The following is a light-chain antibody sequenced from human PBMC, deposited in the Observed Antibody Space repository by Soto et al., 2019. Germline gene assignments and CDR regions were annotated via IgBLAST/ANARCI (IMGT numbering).Light chain of an antibody. J-gene: IGLJ2*01. CDR1: RSNIGSQV. V-gene: IGLV1-44*01. CDR2: NNS. CDR3: ATWDDSLDGPV. Sequence: QSVLTQPPSASGAPGQRVTISCSGSRSNIGSQVVQWFQHLPGTAPKVLIQNNSERPSGVPDRFSGSKSVTSASLAISGLQTEDEGDYYCATWDDSLDGPVFGGGTKLTVL.